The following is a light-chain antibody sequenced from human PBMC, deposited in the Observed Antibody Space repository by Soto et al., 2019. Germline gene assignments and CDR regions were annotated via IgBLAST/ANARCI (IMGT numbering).Light chain of an antibody. V-gene: IGLV2-11*01. CDR1: SSDIGGFNY. Sequence: QSALTQPRSVSGSPGQSVTISCTGTSSDIGGFNYVSWYQQHPGKVPKLMMHDVTKRPSGVPDRFSASKSGNTASLTISGLQAEDEADYYCCSYAGRYTFVFGSGTKLTVL. CDR3: CSYAGRYTFV. CDR2: DVT. J-gene: IGLJ1*01.